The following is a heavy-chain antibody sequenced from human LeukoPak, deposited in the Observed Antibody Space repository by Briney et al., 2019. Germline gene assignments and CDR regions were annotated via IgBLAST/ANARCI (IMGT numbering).Heavy chain of an antibody. CDR1: GGSISSSSYY. J-gene: IGHJ4*02. D-gene: IGHD4/OR15-4a*01. Sequence: SETLSLTCTVSGGSISSSSYYWGWIRQPPGKGLEWIGSIYYSGSTYYNPSLKSRVTISVDTSKNQFSLKLSSVTAADTAVYYCARRGYYGAHYWGQGTLVTVSS. CDR2: IYYSGST. V-gene: IGHV4-39*01. CDR3: ARRGYYGAHY.